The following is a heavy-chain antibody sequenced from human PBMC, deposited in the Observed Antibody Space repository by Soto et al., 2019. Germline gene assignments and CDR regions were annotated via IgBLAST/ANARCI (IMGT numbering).Heavy chain of an antibody. V-gene: IGHV1-18*01. Sequence: QVHLVQSGAEVKKPGASVKVSCKASGYTFTSYGITWVRQAPGQGLEWMGWISAHNGNTDYAQKLQGRVMVTRDTSTSTAYMELRSLISDATAVYYGARGSYGDYWGQGALVTVSS. CDR2: ISAHNGNT. CDR1: GYTFTSYG. CDR3: ARGSYGDY. D-gene: IGHD3-10*01. J-gene: IGHJ4*02.